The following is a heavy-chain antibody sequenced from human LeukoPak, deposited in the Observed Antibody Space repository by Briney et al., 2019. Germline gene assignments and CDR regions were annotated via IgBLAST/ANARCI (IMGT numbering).Heavy chain of an antibody. V-gene: IGHV4-59*08. J-gene: IGHJ6*02. D-gene: IGHD7-27*01. Sequence: SETLSLTCTVSGGSISGYYWSWIRQPPGKGLEWIGYIYYSGSTNYNPSLKSRVTISVDTSKNQFSLKLSSVTAADTAVYYCARITGETGYYYYGMDVWGQGTTVTVSS. CDR3: ARITGETGYYYYGMDV. CDR1: GGSISGYY. CDR2: IYYSGST.